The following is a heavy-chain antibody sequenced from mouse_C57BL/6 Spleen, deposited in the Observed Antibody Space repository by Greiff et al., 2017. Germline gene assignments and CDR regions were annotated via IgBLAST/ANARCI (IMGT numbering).Heavy chain of an antibody. D-gene: IGHD1-1*01. CDR2: IYPCDGST. CDR3: ARKGTGGSSYGWFAY. J-gene: IGHJ3*01. Sequence: QVQLQPSGPELVKPGASVKLSCKASGYTFTSYDINWVKQRPGQGLEWIGWIYPCDGSTKYNEKFKGKATLTVDTSSSTAYMELHRLTSEDSAVYLCARKGTGGSSYGWFAYWGQGTLVTVSA. CDR1: GYTFTSYD. V-gene: IGHV1-85*01.